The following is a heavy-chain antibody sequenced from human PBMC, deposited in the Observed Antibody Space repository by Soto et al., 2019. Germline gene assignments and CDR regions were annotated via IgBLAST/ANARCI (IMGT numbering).Heavy chain of an antibody. J-gene: IGHJ4*02. Sequence: QLLESGGGFVQPGGSLRLSCVASGFTFSNFAMAWVRQAPGEGLEWVSAISGSGDDTFYADSMKGRFTISRDNSKNTVYLQMNSLRAEDTAVYYCAKKSLGSITLPALYYFDYWGQGTLVTVSS. CDR2: ISGSGDDT. D-gene: IGHD7-27*01. CDR3: AKKSLGSITLPALYYFDY. V-gene: IGHV3-23*01. CDR1: GFTFSNFA.